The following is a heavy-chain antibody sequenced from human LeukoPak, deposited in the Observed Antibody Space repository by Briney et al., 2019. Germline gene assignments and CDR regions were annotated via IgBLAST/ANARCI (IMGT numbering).Heavy chain of an antibody. Sequence: PGGSLRLSCAASGFSFSSYWMSWVRQAPGKGLEWVANINEDGSEKDYGGSVKGRFTTSRDNAKNSVYLQMSSLRAEDTAVYFCAAAPNENYFDLGARGTGDSVS. V-gene: IGHV3-7*01. CDR2: INEDGSEK. CDR1: GFSFSSYW. J-gene: IGHJ4*02. CDR3: AAAPNENYFDL. D-gene: IGHD2-15*01.